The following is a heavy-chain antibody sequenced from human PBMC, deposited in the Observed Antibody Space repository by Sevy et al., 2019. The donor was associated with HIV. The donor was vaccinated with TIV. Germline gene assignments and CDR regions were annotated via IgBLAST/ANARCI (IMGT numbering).Heavy chain of an antibody. D-gene: IGHD1-26*01. CDR2: ISSSSSTI. CDR3: ARRFNIVGATHFDY. V-gene: IGHV3-48*02. J-gene: IGHJ4*02. CDR1: GFTFSSYT. Sequence: GGSLRLSCAASGFTFSSYTTNWVRQAPGKGLEWVSYISSSSSTIYYADSVKGRFTISRDNAKNSLYLQMNSLRDEDTAVYFCARRFNIVGATHFDYWGQGTLVTVSS.